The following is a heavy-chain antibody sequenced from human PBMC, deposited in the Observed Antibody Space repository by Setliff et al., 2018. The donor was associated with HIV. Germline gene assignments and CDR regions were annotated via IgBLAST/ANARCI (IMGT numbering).Heavy chain of an antibody. CDR1: GGSISSSSYY. J-gene: IGHJ4*02. Sequence: SETLSLTCTVSGGSISSSSYYWGWIRQPPGKGLEWLGTIYYSGSTYYNPSLKSRVTLSVDTSKNQFSLKLSSVTAADTAVYYCARGLRIVLMVYAKFGFDYWGQGTLVTVSS. CDR3: ARGLRIVLMVYAKFGFDY. CDR2: IYYSGST. D-gene: IGHD2-8*01. V-gene: IGHV4-39*01.